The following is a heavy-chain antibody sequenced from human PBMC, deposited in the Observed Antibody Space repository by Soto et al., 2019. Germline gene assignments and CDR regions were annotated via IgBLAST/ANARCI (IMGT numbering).Heavy chain of an antibody. D-gene: IGHD4-17*01. J-gene: IGHJ4*02. Sequence: SETLSLTCTVSGGSISSYYWSWIRQPAGKGLEWIGYIYYSGSSNYNPSLKSRVTISVDTSKNQFSLKLSSVTAADTAVYYCARGPDYGDYRPFEYWGQGTMLTVSS. CDR2: IYYSGSS. CDR3: ARGPDYGDYRPFEY. V-gene: IGHV4-59*01. CDR1: GGSISSYY.